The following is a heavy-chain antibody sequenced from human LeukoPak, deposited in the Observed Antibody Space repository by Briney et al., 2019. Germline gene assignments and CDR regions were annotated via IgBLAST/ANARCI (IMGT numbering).Heavy chain of an antibody. V-gene: IGHV4-34*01. D-gene: IGHD5-18*01. Sequence: SETLSLTCAVYGGSFSGYYWSWIRQPPGKGLEWIGEINHSGSTNYNPSLKSRVTISVDTSKNQFSLKLSSVTAADTAVYYCARSFRMGYGYYYYYMDVWGRGTTVTVSS. CDR2: INHSGST. CDR3: ARSFRMGYGYYYYYMDV. J-gene: IGHJ6*03. CDR1: GGSFSGYY.